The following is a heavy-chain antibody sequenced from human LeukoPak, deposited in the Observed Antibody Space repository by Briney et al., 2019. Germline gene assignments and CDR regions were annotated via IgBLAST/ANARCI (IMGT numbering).Heavy chain of an antibody. D-gene: IGHD3-10*01. Sequence: HSGGSLRLSCAASGFTFSSYAMSWVRQAPGKGLEWVSAISGSGGSTYYADSVKGRFTISRDNPKNTLYLQMNSLRAEDTAVYYCAKADSSWFSCLNYWGQGTLVTASS. CDR2: ISGSGGST. CDR1: GFTFSSYA. V-gene: IGHV3-23*01. CDR3: AKADSSWFSCLNY. J-gene: IGHJ4*02.